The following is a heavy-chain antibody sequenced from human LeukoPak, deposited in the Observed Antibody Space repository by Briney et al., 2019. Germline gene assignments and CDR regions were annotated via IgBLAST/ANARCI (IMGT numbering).Heavy chain of an antibody. D-gene: IGHD3-22*01. J-gene: IGHJ4*02. V-gene: IGHV3-11*01. Sequence: GGSLRLSCAASGFTFSDYYMSWIRQAPGKGLEWVSYISSSGSTIYYADSVKGRFTISRDNAKNSLYLQMNSLRAEDTAVYYCTTDHDSSGYYYTYVSWGQGTLVTVSS. CDR2: ISSSGSTI. CDR1: GFTFSDYY. CDR3: TTDHDSSGYYYTYVS.